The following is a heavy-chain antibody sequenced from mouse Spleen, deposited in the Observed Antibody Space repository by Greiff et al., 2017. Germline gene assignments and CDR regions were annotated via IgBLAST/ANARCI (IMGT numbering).Heavy chain of an antibody. CDR1: GFSLTNYA. J-gene: IGHJ3*01. CDR3: ARGGYDPAY. V-gene: IGHV2-4-1*01. D-gene: IGHD2-2*01. Sequence: QVQLQQSGPGLVAPSQSLSITCTVSGFSLTNYAVHWVRQSPGKGLEWLGAIWSDGSTDYNAAFISRLSISKDNSKSQVFFKMNSLQADDTAIYYCARGGYDPAYWGQGTLVTVSA. CDR2: IWSDGST.